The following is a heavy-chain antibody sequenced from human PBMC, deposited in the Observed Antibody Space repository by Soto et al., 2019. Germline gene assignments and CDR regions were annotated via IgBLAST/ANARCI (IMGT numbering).Heavy chain of an antibody. CDR2: INNSGIT. D-gene: IGHD2-2*01. J-gene: IGHJ6*02. CDR3: ARDRPWDCSSSNYCYYYGLDV. V-gene: IGHV4-59*01. CDR1: GGSFSSDH. Sequence: SETLSLTCNVSGGSFSSDHWGWIRQPPGKGLEWIGKINNSGITNYNPSLRSRATISVDTSKNQFSLKLTSVTAADTAVYYCARDRPWDCSSSNYCYYYGLDVWGQGTTVTVSS.